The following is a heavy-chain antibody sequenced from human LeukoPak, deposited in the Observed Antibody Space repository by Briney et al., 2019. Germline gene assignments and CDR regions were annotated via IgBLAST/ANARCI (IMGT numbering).Heavy chain of an antibody. V-gene: IGHV1-46*01. CDR3: VRVPSDCSRTSCSKGGFDY. J-gene: IGHJ4*02. Sequence: GGSLRLSCAASGFTFTSYYMHWVRQAPGQGLEWMGIINPSSGSTRYAQKFQGRVTMTRDTSTSTVYMELSSLRSEDTAVYYCVRVPSDCSRTSCSKGGFDYWGQGTLVTVSS. CDR1: GFTFTSYY. CDR2: INPSSGST. D-gene: IGHD2-2*01.